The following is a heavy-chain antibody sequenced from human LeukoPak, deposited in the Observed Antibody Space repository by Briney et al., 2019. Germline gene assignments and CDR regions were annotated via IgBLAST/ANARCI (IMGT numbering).Heavy chain of an antibody. CDR1: GLTVSNHW. CDR2: IREERGQE. Sequence: GGSLRLSCVASGLTVSNHWMSWVRQAPGKGLEWVANIREERGQEYYVDSVKGRFTISKNSAKDSLYLQMNTLRVEDTAMYYCASLDTARQPLANHWGQGTLVTVSS. V-gene: IGHV3-7*03. J-gene: IGHJ5*02. D-gene: IGHD5-18*01. CDR3: ASLDTARQPLANH.